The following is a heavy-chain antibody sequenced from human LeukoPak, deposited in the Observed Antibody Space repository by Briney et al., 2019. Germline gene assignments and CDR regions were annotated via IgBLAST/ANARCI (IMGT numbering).Heavy chain of an antibody. V-gene: IGHV3-72*01. Sequence: GGSLRLSCAASGFTFSDHYMDWVRQAPGKGLEWVGRAIDKANSYTTEYAASVKGRFTISRDDSKDSLYLQMNSLKTEDTAVYYCARTTRPISSGWNFDIWGQGTMVTVSS. J-gene: IGHJ3*02. CDR3: ARTTRPISSGWNFDI. CDR2: AIDKANSYTT. D-gene: IGHD6-19*01. CDR1: GFTFSDHY.